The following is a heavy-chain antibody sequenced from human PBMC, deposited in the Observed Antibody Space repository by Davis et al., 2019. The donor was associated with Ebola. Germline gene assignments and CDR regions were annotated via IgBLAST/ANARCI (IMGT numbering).Heavy chain of an antibody. Sequence: AASVKVSCKASGYTFTNYYIHWVRQAPGQGLEWMGIINPSDGSTRYIQKFQGRVTMTRNTSISTAYMELSSLRSEDTAVYYCARRWLYWWSGMDVWGQGTTVTVSS. V-gene: IGHV1-46*01. J-gene: IGHJ6*02. CDR3: ARRWLYWWSGMDV. D-gene: IGHD2-8*02. CDR1: GYTFTNYY. CDR2: INPSDGST.